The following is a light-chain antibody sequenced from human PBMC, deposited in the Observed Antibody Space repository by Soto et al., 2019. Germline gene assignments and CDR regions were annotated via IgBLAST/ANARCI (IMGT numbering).Light chain of an antibody. J-gene: IGLJ2*01. CDR1: SGHSSYT. Sequence: QSVLTQSPSASASLGASVTLTCTLSSGHSSYTIAWHQKQPGKGPRYLMDLNNDGSHTKGDGIPDRFSGSSSGAERYRIISSLQSEDEADYYCQTWGTGFQVFGGGTRLTVL. V-gene: IGLV4-69*01. CDR3: QTWGTGFQV. CDR2: LNNDGSH.